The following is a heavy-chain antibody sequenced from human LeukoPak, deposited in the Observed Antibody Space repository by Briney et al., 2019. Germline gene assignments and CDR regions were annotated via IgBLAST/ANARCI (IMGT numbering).Heavy chain of an antibody. CDR1: GYTLTELS. CDR3: ATGASSGYMPTFDY. D-gene: IGHD3-22*01. V-gene: IGHV1-24*01. CDR2: FGPEDGET. J-gene: IGHJ4*02. Sequence: GASVKVSCKVSGYTLTELSMHWVRQAPGKGLEWMGGFGPEDGETIYAQKFQGRVTMTEDTSTDTAYMELSSLRSEDTAVYYCATGASSGYMPTFDYWGQGTLVTDSS.